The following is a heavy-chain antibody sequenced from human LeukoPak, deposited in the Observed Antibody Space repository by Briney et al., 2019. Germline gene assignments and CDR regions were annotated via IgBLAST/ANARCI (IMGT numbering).Heavy chain of an antibody. Sequence: GGSLRLSRAASGFILSSYSMKWVRQAPGKGLEWVSYISSSSTTIYYADSVKGRFTISRDNAKNSLYLQMNSLRAEDTAVYYCAELGITMIGGVWGKGTTVTISS. J-gene: IGHJ6*04. CDR2: ISSSSTTI. CDR3: AELGITMIGGV. V-gene: IGHV3-48*04. CDR1: GFILSSYS. D-gene: IGHD3-10*02.